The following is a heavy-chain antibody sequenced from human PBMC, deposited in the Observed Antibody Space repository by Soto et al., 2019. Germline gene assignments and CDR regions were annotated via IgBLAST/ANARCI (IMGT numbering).Heavy chain of an antibody. CDR2: IYKGGSI. CDR3: ARHHDS. Sequence: SETLSLTCRVSGGSISNDYWTWIRQPPGKGLEWIGYIYKGGSINYNPSLKSRVTISVDTSNNQFSLKLSSMTAADTAVYYCARHHDSWGQGTLVT. J-gene: IGHJ4*02. CDR1: GGSISNDY. V-gene: IGHV4-59*08.